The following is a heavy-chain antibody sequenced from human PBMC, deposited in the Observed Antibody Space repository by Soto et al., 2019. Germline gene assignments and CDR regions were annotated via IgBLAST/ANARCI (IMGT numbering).Heavy chain of an antibody. CDR1: GGSISGYY. V-gene: IGHV4-34*01. CDR3: ATTKGVAAAAHH. J-gene: IGHJ4*02. D-gene: IGHD6-13*01. CDR2: INHSGST. Sequence: PSETLSLTCTVSGGSISGYYWSWIRQPPGKGLEWIGEINHSGSTNYNPSLKSRVTISVDTSKNQFSLKLSSVTAADTAVYYCATTKGVAAAAHHWGQGTLVTVSS.